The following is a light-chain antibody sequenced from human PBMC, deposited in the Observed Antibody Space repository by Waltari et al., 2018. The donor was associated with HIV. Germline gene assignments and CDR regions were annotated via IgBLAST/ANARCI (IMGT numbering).Light chain of an antibody. CDR1: QSVSSS. V-gene: IGKV3-15*01. Sequence: EIVMTQSPATLSVSPGEGATLSCRASQSVSSSLAWYQQKPGQAPRLLIYGASTRASGIPARFSGSGSGTEFTLIISSLQSEDFALYYCQQYNNWPPKTFGQGTKVEIK. CDR3: QQYNNWPPKT. J-gene: IGKJ1*01. CDR2: GAS.